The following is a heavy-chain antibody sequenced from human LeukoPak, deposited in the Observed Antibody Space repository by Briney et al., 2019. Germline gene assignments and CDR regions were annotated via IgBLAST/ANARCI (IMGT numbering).Heavy chain of an antibody. CDR3: AKDGSNFYGSGSYFDY. Sequence: GGSLRLSCAASGFTFSSYGMHWVRQAPGKGLEWVAFIRYDGSNKYYADSVKGRFTISRDNSKTTLYLQMNSLRDEDTAVYYCAKDGSNFYGSGSYFDYWGQGTLVTVSS. D-gene: IGHD3-10*01. CDR1: GFTFSSYG. J-gene: IGHJ4*02. CDR2: IRYDGSNK. V-gene: IGHV3-30*02.